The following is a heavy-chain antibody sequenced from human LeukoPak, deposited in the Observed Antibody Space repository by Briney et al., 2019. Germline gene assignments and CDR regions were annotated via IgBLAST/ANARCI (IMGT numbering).Heavy chain of an antibody. J-gene: IGHJ3*02. D-gene: IGHD3-22*01. CDR2: ISSSGSTI. Sequence: GGSLRLSCAASGFTFSSYEMNWVRQAPGKGLEWVSYISSSGSTIYYADSVKGRFTISRDNAKNSLYLQMNSLRAEDTALYYCAKDRLRYYYDSSGWGAFDIWGQGTMVTVSS. CDR1: GFTFSSYE. CDR3: AKDRLRYYYDSSGWGAFDI. V-gene: IGHV3-48*03.